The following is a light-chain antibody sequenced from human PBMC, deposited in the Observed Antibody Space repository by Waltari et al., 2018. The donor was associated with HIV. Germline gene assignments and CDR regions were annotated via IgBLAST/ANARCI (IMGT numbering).Light chain of an antibody. V-gene: IGLV2-23*02. CDR1: SSDVGGYNL. CDR2: EVS. J-gene: IGLJ2*01. CDR3: CAYAGSTTYVI. Sequence: QSALTQPASVSGSPGQSITTSCTGPSSDVGGYNLVSWYQQHPGKAPKLMIYEVSKRPSGVSNRFSGSKSGNTASLTISGLQAEDEADYYCCAYAGSTTYVIFGGGTKLTVL.